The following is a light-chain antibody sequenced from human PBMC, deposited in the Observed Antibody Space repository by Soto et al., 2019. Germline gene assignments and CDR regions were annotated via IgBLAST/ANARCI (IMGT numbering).Light chain of an antibody. CDR1: QSVSSN. V-gene: IGKV3-15*01. CDR2: GAS. CDR3: QQYNNWRT. Sequence: EIVMTQSPATLSVSPGERATLSRRASQSVSSNLAWYQQKPGQAPRLLVHGASTRATGIPARFSGSGSGTEFTLSISGLQSEDSAVYYCQQYNNWRTFGQGTKLEIK. J-gene: IGKJ2*01.